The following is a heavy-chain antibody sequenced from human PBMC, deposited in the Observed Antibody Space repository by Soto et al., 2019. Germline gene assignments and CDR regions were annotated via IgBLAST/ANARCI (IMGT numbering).Heavy chain of an antibody. CDR3: ARDRLELRGAWFDP. Sequence: ASVKVSCKASGGTFSSYAISWVRQAPGQGLEWMGGIIPIFGTANYAQKFQGRVTITADESTSTAYMELSSLRSEDTAVYYCARDRLELRGAWFDPWGQGTLVTVYS. V-gene: IGHV1-69*13. CDR2: IIPIFGTA. CDR1: GGTFSSYA. D-gene: IGHD1-7*01. J-gene: IGHJ5*02.